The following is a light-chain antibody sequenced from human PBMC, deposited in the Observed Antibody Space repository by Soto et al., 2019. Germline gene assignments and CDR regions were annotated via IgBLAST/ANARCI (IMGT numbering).Light chain of an antibody. Sequence: DIQMAQSPSSLPASVGDRVTITSRASQDITNFLAWFQQNPGKVPKLLMYGASTLQSGVPSRFSGSGSGTDFTLTISSLQPEDVATYYCQEYYSAPFTFGPGTKVDIK. V-gene: IGKV1-27*01. CDR1: QDITNF. CDR2: GAS. J-gene: IGKJ3*01. CDR3: QEYYSAPFT.